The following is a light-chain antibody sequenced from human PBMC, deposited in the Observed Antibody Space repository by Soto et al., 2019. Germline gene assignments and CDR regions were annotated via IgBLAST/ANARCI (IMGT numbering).Light chain of an antibody. V-gene: IGKV3-11*01. J-gene: IGKJ4*01. CDR3: QQRYSWPPLT. CDR2: DAS. Sequence: EVVLTQSPATLSSSPGERATLSCRASQSVYQYLAWYQQKPGQAPRLLIYDASNRATGIPARFSGTGSGTDFTLTISSLEPEDFAVYYCQQRYSWPPLTFGGGTKVEIK. CDR1: QSVYQY.